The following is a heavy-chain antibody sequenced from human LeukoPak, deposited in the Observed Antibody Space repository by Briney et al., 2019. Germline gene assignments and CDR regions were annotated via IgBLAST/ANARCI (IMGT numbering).Heavy chain of an antibody. CDR1: GYTFTSYG. V-gene: IGHV1-18*01. Sequence: ASVKVSCKASGYTFTSYGISWVRQAPGQGLEWMGWISAYNGNTNYAQKLQGRVTMTTDTSTSTAYMELRSLRSDDTAVYYCARAPGFWYGKTYGVNWFDPWGQGTLVTVSS. J-gene: IGHJ5*02. CDR3: ARAPGFWYGKTYGVNWFDP. CDR2: ISAYNGNT. D-gene: IGHD3-10*01.